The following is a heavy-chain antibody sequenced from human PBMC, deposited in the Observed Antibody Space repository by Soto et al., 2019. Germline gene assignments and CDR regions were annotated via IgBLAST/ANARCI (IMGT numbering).Heavy chain of an antibody. CDR1: GFTFDDYA. CDR2: ISWNSGTI. D-gene: IGHD1-26*01. CDR3: ANSGSYPTYFDY. Sequence: EVQLVESGGGLVQPGRSLRLSCAASGFTFDDYAMHWVRQAPGKGLEWVSGISWNSGTIGYADSVKGRFTISRDNAKNSLYLQINSLRAEDTALYYCANSGSYPTYFDYWGQGTLVTVSS. J-gene: IGHJ4*02. V-gene: IGHV3-9*01.